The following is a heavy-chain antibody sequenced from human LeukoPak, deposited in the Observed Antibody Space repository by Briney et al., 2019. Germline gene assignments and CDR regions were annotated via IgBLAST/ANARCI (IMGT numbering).Heavy chain of an antibody. CDR3: ARERAINYGMDV. D-gene: IGHD2-2*01. CDR2: IIPILGIA. CDR1: GGTFSSYA. J-gene: IGHJ6*02. V-gene: IGHV1-69*04. Sequence: SVKVSCKASGGTFSSYAISWVRQAPGQGLEWMGRIIPILGIANYAQKFQGRVTITADKSTSTAYMELSSLRSEDTAVYYCARERAINYGMDVWGQGTTVTVSS.